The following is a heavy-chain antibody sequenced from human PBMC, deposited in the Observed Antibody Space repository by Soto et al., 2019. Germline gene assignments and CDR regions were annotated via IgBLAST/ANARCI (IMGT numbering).Heavy chain of an antibody. J-gene: IGHJ3*02. Sequence: ASVKVSCKASGYTFTSYGISWVRQAPGQGLEWMGWISAYNGNTNYAQKLQGRVTMTTDTSTSTAYMELRSLRSDDTAAYYCARDNRGYSYGYDAFDIWGQGTMVTVSS. CDR1: GYTFTSYG. D-gene: IGHD5-18*01. CDR3: ARDNRGYSYGYDAFDI. V-gene: IGHV1-18*01. CDR2: ISAYNGNT.